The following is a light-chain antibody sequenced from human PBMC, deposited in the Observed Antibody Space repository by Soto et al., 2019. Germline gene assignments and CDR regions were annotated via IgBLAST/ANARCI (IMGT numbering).Light chain of an antibody. Sequence: EIVLTQSPGTLSLSPGERATLSCRASQSVSSSYLAWYQQKPGQAPSLLIYGASSRATGIPDRFSGSGSGAEVTLTISRLEPEDFAVYYCQQYGSSPWTVGQGTKVEIK. J-gene: IGKJ1*01. CDR2: GAS. V-gene: IGKV3-20*01. CDR1: QSVSSSY. CDR3: QQYGSSPWT.